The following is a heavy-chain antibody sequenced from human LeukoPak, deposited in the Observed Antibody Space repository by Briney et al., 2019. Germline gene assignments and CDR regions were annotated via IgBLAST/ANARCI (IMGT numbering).Heavy chain of an antibody. D-gene: IGHD6-19*01. V-gene: IGHV1-2*02. CDR3: ARIAVAGPFDY. Sequence: ASVKVSCKASGYTFTGYYMHWVRQAPGQGLEWMGRIDPKSGGTDYAQKFQGRVTMTRDTSISTAYMELSRLRSDDTAVYYCARIAVAGPFDYWGQGTLVTVSS. CDR1: GYTFTGYY. CDR2: IDPKSGGT. J-gene: IGHJ4*02.